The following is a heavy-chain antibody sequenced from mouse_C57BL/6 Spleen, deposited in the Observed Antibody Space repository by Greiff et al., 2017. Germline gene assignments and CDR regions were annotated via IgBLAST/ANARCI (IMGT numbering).Heavy chain of an antibody. D-gene: IGHD1-1*01. Sequence: QVQLQQPGAELVKPGASVKLSCKASGYTFTSYWMHWVKQRPGQGLEWIGMIHPNSGSTNYNEKFKSKATLTVDKSSSTAYMQLSSLTSEDSAVYYCARTSITTVVATDYFDYWGQGTTLTVSS. CDR2: IHPNSGST. CDR1: GYTFTSYW. J-gene: IGHJ2*01. V-gene: IGHV1-64*01. CDR3: ARTSITTVVATDYFDY.